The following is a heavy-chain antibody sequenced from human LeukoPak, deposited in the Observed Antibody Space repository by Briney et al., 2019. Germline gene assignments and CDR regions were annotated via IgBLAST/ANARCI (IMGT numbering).Heavy chain of an antibody. CDR3: AKDEGLTMIVVDTDAFDI. D-gene: IGHD3-22*01. CDR2: IRSKANSYAT. V-gene: IGHV3-73*01. CDR1: GFTFSGSA. J-gene: IGHJ3*02. Sequence: GGSLRLSCAASGFTFSGSAMHWVRQASGKGLEWVGRIRSKANSYATAYAASVKGRFTISRDNSKNTLYLQMNSLRAEDTAVYYCAKDEGLTMIVVDTDAFDIWGQGTMVTVSS.